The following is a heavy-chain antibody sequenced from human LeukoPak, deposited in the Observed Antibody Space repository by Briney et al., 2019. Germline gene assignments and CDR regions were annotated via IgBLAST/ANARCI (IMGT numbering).Heavy chain of an antibody. CDR1: GFTFSSYA. V-gene: IGHV3-30*04. CDR3: VRESGYDGSAWNY. J-gene: IGHJ4*02. D-gene: IGHD3-22*01. Sequence: GGSLRLSCAASGFTFSSYAMNWVRQAPGKGLEWVAVISYDGSKKYYADYVKGRFTISRDNSKNTLHLQMNSLRAEDTAVYYCVRESGYDGSAWNYWGQGTLVTVSS. CDR2: ISYDGSKK.